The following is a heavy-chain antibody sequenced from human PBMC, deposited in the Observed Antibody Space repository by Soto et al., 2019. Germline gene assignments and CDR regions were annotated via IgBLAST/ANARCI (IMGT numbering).Heavy chain of an antibody. D-gene: IGHD3-10*01. CDR3: AKVFMGILRGNLDY. Sequence: GGSLRLSCAASGFTFSNYAMSWVRQAPGKGLEWVSGITGSGDKTYYADSVKGRFTISRDNSESTLYLQMNSLRVEDTAEYYCAKVFMGILRGNLDYWGQGTQVTVSS. J-gene: IGHJ4*02. CDR2: ITGSGDKT. V-gene: IGHV3-23*01. CDR1: GFTFSNYA.